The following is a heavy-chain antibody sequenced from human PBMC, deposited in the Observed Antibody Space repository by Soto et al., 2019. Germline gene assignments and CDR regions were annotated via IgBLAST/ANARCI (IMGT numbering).Heavy chain of an antibody. J-gene: IGHJ4*02. V-gene: IGHV6-1*01. CDR3: ARETRESTATVDY. CDR2: TYYRSKWYN. Sequence: SQTLSLTCAISGDSVSSNSAAWNWIRQSPPRGLEWLGRTYYRSKWYNDYAVSVKSRITINPDTSKNQFSLQLNSVTPEDTAVYYCARETRESTATVDYWGQGTLVTVSS. CDR1: GDSVSSNSAA. D-gene: IGHD1-1*01.